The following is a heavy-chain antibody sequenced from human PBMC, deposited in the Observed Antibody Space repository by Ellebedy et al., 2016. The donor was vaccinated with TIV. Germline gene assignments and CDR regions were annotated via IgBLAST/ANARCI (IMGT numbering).Heavy chain of an antibody. Sequence: AASVKVSCKASGYTFTGYYMHWVRQAPGQGLEWMGRINPHSGGTNYTEKFQGWVTMTRDTSIRTVYVELSRLRSDDTAVYYCAREGAAAAVNGGYDGLDIWGQGTMVTVSS. J-gene: IGHJ3*02. CDR3: AREGAAAAVNGGYDGLDI. CDR2: INPHSGGT. D-gene: IGHD6-13*01. V-gene: IGHV1-2*04. CDR1: GYTFTGYY.